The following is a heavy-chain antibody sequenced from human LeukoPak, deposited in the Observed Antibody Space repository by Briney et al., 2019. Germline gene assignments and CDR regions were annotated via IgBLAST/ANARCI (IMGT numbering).Heavy chain of an antibody. CDR1: GFSLSTSGVG. Sequence: SGPTLVNPTQTLTLTCTFSGFSLSTSGVGVGRIRQPPGKALEWLALIYWNDDKRYSPSLKSRLTITKDTSKNQVVLTMTNMDPVDTATYYCAQGLKYLGNFDYWGQGTLVTVSS. V-gene: IGHV2-5*01. D-gene: IGHD2-2*01. CDR3: AQGLKYLGNFDY. J-gene: IGHJ4*02. CDR2: IYWNDDK.